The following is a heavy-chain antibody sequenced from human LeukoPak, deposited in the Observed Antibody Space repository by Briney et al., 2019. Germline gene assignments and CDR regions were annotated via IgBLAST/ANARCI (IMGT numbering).Heavy chain of an antibody. CDR3: ATADLTGYYGGDY. Sequence: GGSLRLSCAASGFTFSNYNMIWVRQAPGKGLEWVSSISSSATYIYYADSVKGRFTISRHDAKSSLFLQMNSLRAEDTAVYYCATADLTGYYGGDYWGQGTLVTVSS. CDR1: GFTFSNYN. J-gene: IGHJ4*02. CDR2: ISSSATYI. D-gene: IGHD3-9*01. V-gene: IGHV3-21*01.